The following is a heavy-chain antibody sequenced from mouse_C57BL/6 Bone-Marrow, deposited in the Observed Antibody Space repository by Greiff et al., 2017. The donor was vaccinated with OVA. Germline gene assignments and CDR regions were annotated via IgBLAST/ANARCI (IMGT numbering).Heavy chain of an antibody. J-gene: IGHJ3*01. D-gene: IGHD1-1*01. V-gene: IGHV1-81*01. CDR2: IYPRSGNT. Sequence: QVQLQQSGAELARPGASVKLSCKASGYTFTSYGISWVKQRTGQGLEWIGEIYPRSGNTYYNEKFKGKATLTADKSSSTAYMELRSLTSEDSAVYFCGRGRYYGSSPFAYWGQGTLVTVSA. CDR1: GYTFTSYG. CDR3: GRGRYYGSSPFAY.